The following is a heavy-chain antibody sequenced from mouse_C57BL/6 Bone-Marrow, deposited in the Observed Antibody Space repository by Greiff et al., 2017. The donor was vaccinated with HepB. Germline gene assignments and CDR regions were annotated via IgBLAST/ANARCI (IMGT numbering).Heavy chain of an antibody. J-gene: IGHJ3*01. CDR1: GFTFSRYG. Sequence: EVQWVESGGDLVKPGGSLKLSCAASGFTFSRYGMSWVRQTPDKRLEWVATISSGGSYTYYPDSVKGRFTISRDNAKNTLYLQMSSLKSEDTAMYYCARQIYYDYPYWGQGTLVTGSA. CDR2: ISSGGSYT. V-gene: IGHV5-6*01. D-gene: IGHD2-4*01. CDR3: ARQIYYDYPY.